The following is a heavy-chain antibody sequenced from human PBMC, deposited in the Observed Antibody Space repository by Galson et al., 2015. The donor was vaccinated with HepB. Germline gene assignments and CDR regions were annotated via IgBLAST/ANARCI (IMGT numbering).Heavy chain of an antibody. CDR1: GYTFTAYH. J-gene: IGHJ6*02. Sequence: SVKVSCKASGYTFTAYHIHWVRQAPGQGLEWMGWSNPNTGGINYAQKFQGRVTMTRDTSIRTAYMELSSLSSDDTAMYYCARDQAPTHTYYYNGMDVWGQGTTVTVSS. CDR3: ARDQAPTHTYYYNGMDV. V-gene: IGHV1-2*02. CDR2: SNPNTGGI.